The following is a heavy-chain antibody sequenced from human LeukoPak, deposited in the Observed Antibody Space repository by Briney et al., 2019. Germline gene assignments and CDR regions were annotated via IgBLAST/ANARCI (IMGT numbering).Heavy chain of an antibody. Sequence: ASVKVSCKASGYTFTGYYMHWVRQAPGQGLEWMGWINPNSGGTNYAQKFQGRVTMTRDTSISTAYMELSRLRSHDTAVYYCARGGDYGGNSVYAFDYWGQGTLVTVSS. D-gene: IGHD4-23*01. CDR2: INPNSGGT. CDR3: ARGGDYGGNSVYAFDY. J-gene: IGHJ4*02. V-gene: IGHV1-2*02. CDR1: GYTFTGYY.